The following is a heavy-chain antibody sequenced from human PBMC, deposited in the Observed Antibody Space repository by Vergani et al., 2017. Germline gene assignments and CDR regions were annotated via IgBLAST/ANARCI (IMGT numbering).Heavy chain of an antibody. Sequence: QVQLVQSGAEVKKPGASVKVSCKASGYTFTSYDINWVRQATGQGLEWMGWMNTNSGNTGYAQKFQGRVTMTRNTSISTAYMELSSLRSEDTAVYYCARQVVGAPFDYYYYMDVWGKGTTVTVSS. CDR1: GYTFTSYD. CDR3: ARQVVGAPFDYYYYMDV. CDR2: MNTNSGNT. D-gene: IGHD1-26*01. V-gene: IGHV1-8*01. J-gene: IGHJ6*03.